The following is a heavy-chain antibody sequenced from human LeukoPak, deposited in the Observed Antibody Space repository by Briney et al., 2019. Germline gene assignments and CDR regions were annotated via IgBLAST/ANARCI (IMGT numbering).Heavy chain of an antibody. CDR2: ISSSSSTI. V-gene: IGHV3-48*01. Sequence: GGSLRLSCAASGFTFSSYRMNWVRQAPGKGLEWVSYISSSSSTIYYADSVKGRFTISRDNAKNSLYLQMNSLRAEDTAVYYCARQGLVFYYYGMDVWGQGTTVTVSS. D-gene: IGHD2-8*01. CDR3: ARQGLVFYYYGMDV. J-gene: IGHJ6*02. CDR1: GFTFSSYR.